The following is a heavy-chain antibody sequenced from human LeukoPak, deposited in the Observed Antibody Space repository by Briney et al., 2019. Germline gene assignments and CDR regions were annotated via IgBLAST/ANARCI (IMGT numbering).Heavy chain of an antibody. CDR2: ISYDGTNK. CDR3: AKDALSTGTTPLDY. D-gene: IGHD1-7*01. J-gene: IGHJ4*02. CDR1: GFTFRTYA. Sequence: PGGSLRLSCAASGFTFRTYAMHWVRQAPGKGLEWVAIISYDGTNKYYADSVKGRFTISRDNAKNSLYLQMNSLRAEDTALYYCAKDALSTGTTPLDYWGQGTLVTVSS. V-gene: IGHV3-30-3*01.